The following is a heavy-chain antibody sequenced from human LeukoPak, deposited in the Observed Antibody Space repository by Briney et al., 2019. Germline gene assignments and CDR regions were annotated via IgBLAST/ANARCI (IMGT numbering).Heavy chain of an antibody. Sequence: SVKVSCKASGGIFTSHGISWVRHAPGQGREWMGGIIPFFGTTNYAQKFQRRVTMTADASTSTAYMELTSLRSDDTGVYYCARDTVDTTTITPLDYWGQGTLVTVSS. CDR3: ARDTVDTTTITPLDY. CDR2: IIPFFGTT. V-gene: IGHV1-69*13. CDR1: GGIFTSHG. D-gene: IGHD5-18*01. J-gene: IGHJ4*02.